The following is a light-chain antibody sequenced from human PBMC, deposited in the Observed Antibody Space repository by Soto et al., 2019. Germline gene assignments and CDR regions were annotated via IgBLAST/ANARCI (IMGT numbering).Light chain of an antibody. CDR2: DVN. Sequence: QSALTQPPSASGSPGQSLTISCTGTSSDVGAHNYVSWYQQNPGKAPKLMLYDVNKRPLGVPDRFSGSKSGNTASLTVSGLQAEDEADYYCSSYAGGNNWVFGGGTKLTVL. J-gene: IGLJ3*02. CDR3: SSYAGGNNWV. CDR1: SSDVGAHNY. V-gene: IGLV2-8*01.